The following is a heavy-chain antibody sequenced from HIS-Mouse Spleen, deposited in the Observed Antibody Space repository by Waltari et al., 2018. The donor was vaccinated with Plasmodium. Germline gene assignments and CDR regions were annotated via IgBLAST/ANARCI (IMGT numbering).Heavy chain of an antibody. CDR2: ITHMGST. CDR1: GGSFSGYY. J-gene: IGHJ2*01. V-gene: IGHV4-34*01. D-gene: IGHD3-10*01. CDR3: ARGLRGHYWYFDL. Sequence: QVQLQQWGAGLLKPSETLSLTCAVYGGSFSGYYWSWIRQPPGKGLEWIGEITHMGSTNYNPSLKRRVTIAVDTSKNQFSLKLSSGTAADTAVYYCARGLRGHYWYFDLWGRGTLVTVSS.